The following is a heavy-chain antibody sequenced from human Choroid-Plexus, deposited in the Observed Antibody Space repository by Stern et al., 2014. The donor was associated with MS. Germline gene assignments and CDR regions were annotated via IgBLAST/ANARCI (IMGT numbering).Heavy chain of an antibody. V-gene: IGHV3-30*18. CDR3: AKDRQYLTYFFDH. CDR2: VSYDGSNK. J-gene: IGHJ5*02. CDR1: GFTLGSCA. Sequence: VQLVESVGGVVKPGRPLRLSCVASGFTLGSCAMHWVRQAPGKGLEWVAGVSYDGSNKYYADSVKGRFTISRDNSQNTLYMQMSSLRPEDTAVYYCAKDRQYLTYFFDHWGQGSLVTVSS. D-gene: IGHD2/OR15-2a*01.